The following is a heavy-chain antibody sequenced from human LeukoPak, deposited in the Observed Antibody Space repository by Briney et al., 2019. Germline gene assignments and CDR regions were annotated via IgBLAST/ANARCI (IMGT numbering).Heavy chain of an antibody. J-gene: IGHJ4*02. V-gene: IGHV3-33*01. CDR1: GFTFSSYG. CDR2: IWYDGSNK. D-gene: IGHD2-21*02. Sequence: GGSLRLSCAASGFTFSSYGMHWVRQAPGKGLEWVAVIWYDGSNKYYADSVKGRFTISRDNSKNTLYLQMNSLRAEDTAVYYCARRGLVVTAIQCDYWGQGTLVTVSS. CDR3: ARRGLVVTAIQCDY.